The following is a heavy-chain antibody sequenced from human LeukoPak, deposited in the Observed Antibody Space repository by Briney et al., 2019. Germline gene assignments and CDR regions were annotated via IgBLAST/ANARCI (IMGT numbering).Heavy chain of an antibody. CDR1: GFTFSNYG. Sequence: GGSLRLSCGASGFTFSNYGMLWVRQAPGKGLEWVAFIRYDGNNLLYADSVKGRFTISRDNSKNTLYLHIKSLRAEDTAVYYCARGGTIFGVVFHSFDPWGQGTLVTVSS. CDR2: IRYDGNNL. J-gene: IGHJ5*02. V-gene: IGHV3-30*02. CDR3: ARGGTIFGVVFHSFDP. D-gene: IGHD3-3*01.